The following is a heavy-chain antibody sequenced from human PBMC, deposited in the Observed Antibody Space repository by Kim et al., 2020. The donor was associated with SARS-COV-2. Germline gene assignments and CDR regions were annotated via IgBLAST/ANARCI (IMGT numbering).Heavy chain of an antibody. CDR3: ARDTRWSALDY. Sequence: TSYAQKFQGRVTMTRDTFTSTVYMELSSLRSEDTAVYYCARDTRWSALDYWGQGTLVTVSS. V-gene: IGHV1-46*01. CDR2: T. J-gene: IGHJ4*02.